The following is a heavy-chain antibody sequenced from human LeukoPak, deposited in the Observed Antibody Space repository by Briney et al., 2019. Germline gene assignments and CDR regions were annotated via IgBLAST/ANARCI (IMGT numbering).Heavy chain of an antibody. CDR3: ARHGPPLDYYDSSGSPDTDY. CDR1: GYSISSGYY. CDR2: INHSGST. V-gene: IGHV4-38-2*02. D-gene: IGHD3-22*01. Sequence: SETLSLTCTVSGYSISSGYYWGWIRQPPGKGLEWTGEINHSGSTNYNPSLKSRVTISVDTSKNQFSLKLSSVTAADTAVYYCARHGPPLDYYDSSGSPDTDYWGQGTLVTVSS. J-gene: IGHJ4*02.